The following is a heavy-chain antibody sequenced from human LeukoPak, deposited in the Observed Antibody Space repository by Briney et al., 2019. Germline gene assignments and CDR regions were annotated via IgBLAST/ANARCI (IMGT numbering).Heavy chain of an antibody. V-gene: IGHV3-7*03. CDR1: GFTFSSYW. J-gene: IGHJ2*01. Sequence: GGSLRLSCAASGFTFSSYWMNWARQAPGKGLEWVASINHNGNVNYYVDSVKGRFTISRDNAKNSLYLQMSNLRAEDTAVYYCFGGLVAGPWYFDLWGRGTLVTVSS. CDR3: FGGLVAGPWYFDL. D-gene: IGHD3-16*01. CDR2: INHNGNVN.